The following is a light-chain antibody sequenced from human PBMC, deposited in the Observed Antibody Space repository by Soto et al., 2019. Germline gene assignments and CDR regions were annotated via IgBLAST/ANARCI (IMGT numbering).Light chain of an antibody. CDR1: QSISRW. CDR2: DVS. CDR3: QQYASYWT. V-gene: IGKV1-5*01. Sequence: DIQMTQSPSALSASVGDRVTITCRASQSISRWLAWYQQKPGKAPKLLMYDVSSLQGGVPSRFSGSGSGTDFTLTISRLQPDDYATYYCQQYASYWTFGQGTKVEIE. J-gene: IGKJ1*01.